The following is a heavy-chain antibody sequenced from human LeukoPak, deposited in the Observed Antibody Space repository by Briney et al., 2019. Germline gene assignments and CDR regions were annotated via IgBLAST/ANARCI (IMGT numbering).Heavy chain of an antibody. D-gene: IGHD3-3*01. CDR3: ARGLDFWSGYPCDY. J-gene: IGHJ4*02. V-gene: IGHV3-23*01. Sequence: GGSLRLSCAASGFTFSSYAMNWVRQAPGKGLEWVSTISGSGDRTYYADSVKGRFTISRDNSKNTLYLQMNSLRAEDTAVYYCARGLDFWSGYPCDYWGQGTLVTVSS. CDR1: GFTFSSYA. CDR2: ISGSGDRT.